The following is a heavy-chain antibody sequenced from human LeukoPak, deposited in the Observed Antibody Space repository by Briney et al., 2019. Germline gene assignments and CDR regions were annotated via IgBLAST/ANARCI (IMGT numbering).Heavy chain of an antibody. CDR3: ARDPDSSAFDL. CDR1: GFSFSNYW. J-gene: IGHJ4*02. CDR2: IDRDGGVR. V-gene: IGHV3-7*01. Sequence: PGGTLRLSCAASGFSFSNYWMSWVRLTPENGLEFVGNIDRDGGVRNYMDSLKGRCTISRDNGKKSLYLEINSLRDDDTAVYYCARDPDSSAFDLWGRGVLVTVSS.